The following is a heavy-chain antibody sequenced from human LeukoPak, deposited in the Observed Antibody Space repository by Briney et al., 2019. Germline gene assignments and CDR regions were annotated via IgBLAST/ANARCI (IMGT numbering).Heavy chain of an antibody. J-gene: IGHJ4*02. V-gene: IGHV3-20*04. CDR3: ARDLKYCTGGMCYFTAVADS. Sequence: GGSLRLSCATSGFIFDHFGMNWVRQVPGKGLEWVSGINWDSTSTNYVDSVRGRFTISRDNAKNSLYLQMNSLRVEDTAFYCCARDLKYCTGGMCYFTAVADSWGQGTLVNVSS. D-gene: IGHD2-8*02. CDR2: INWDSTST. CDR1: GFIFDHFG.